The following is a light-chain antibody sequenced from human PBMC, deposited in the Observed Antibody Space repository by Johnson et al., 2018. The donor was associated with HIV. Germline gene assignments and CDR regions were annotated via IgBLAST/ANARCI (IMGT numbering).Light chain of an antibody. CDR2: ENN. CDR3: GTWDNSRSSGLYV. Sequence: QSVLTQPPSVSAAPGQRVTISCSGSSSNIGDNYVSWYQQLPGTAPKLLIYENNKRPSGIPDRFSGSKSGTSATLGITGLQTGAEADYYCGTWDNSRSSGLYVFGTGTEVTVL. CDR1: SSNIGDNY. J-gene: IGLJ1*01. V-gene: IGLV1-51*02.